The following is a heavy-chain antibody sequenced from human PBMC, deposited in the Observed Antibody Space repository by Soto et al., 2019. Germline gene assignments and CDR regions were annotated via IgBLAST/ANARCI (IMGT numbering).Heavy chain of an antibody. D-gene: IGHD3-9*01. V-gene: IGHV3-7*01. CDR3: VTDAQNSEWLTFGY. Sequence: SLRLSCAASGFTFRNYWMSWVRQAAGRGLEWVANTNRDGSQAYYVDSVKGRFTISRDNAKNSIYLQMDSLRADDTAVYYCVTDAQNSEWLTFGYWGQGTLVTVSS. J-gene: IGHJ4*02. CDR1: GFTFRNYW. CDR2: TNRDGSQA.